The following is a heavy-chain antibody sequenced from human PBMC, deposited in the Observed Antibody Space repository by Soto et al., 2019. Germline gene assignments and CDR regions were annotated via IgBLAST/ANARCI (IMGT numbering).Heavy chain of an antibody. CDR3: ARDLRYYYGSGSPDY. Sequence: GGSLRLSCAASGFTFSSYAMHWVRQAPGKGLEWVAVISYDGSNKYYADSVKGRFTISRDNSKNTLYLQMNSLRAEDTAVYYCARDLRYYYGSGSPDYWGQGTLVTVSS. CDR2: ISYDGSNK. D-gene: IGHD3-10*01. CDR1: GFTFSSYA. J-gene: IGHJ4*02. V-gene: IGHV3-30-3*01.